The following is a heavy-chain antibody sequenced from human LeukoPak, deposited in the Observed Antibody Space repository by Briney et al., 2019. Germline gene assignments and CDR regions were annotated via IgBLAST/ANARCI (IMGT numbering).Heavy chain of an antibody. Sequence: GGSLRLSCAASGFTFSSFGIHWVRQAPGKGLDWVTFIRSDGSIKYYADSVKGRFTISRDNSKNTLYLQMNSLRAEDTAVYYCASHIVGASAFDIWGKGTTVTISS. D-gene: IGHD1-26*01. V-gene: IGHV3-30*02. CDR1: GFTFSSFG. CDR2: IRSDGSIK. J-gene: IGHJ6*04. CDR3: ASHIVGASAFDI.